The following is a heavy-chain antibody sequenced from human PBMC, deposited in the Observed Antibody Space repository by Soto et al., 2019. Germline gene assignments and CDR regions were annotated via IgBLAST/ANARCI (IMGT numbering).Heavy chain of an antibody. V-gene: IGHV3-7*03. CDR1: GFTFRAYW. Sequence: GGSLRLSCAASGFTFRAYWMSWVRQAPGKGLEWVGNINHDGSGGYSVDSLKGRFTISRDNAKNSLFLQMSNLRAEDTAIYYCASRGSAGIHFDSWGLRTLVTVSS. D-gene: IGHD3-10*01. J-gene: IGHJ4*02. CDR3: ASRGSAGIHFDS. CDR2: INHDGSGG.